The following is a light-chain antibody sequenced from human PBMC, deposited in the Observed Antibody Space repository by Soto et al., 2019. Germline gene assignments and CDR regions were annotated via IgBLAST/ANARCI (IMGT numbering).Light chain of an antibody. CDR1: QTITRYY. Sequence: EIVLTQSPATLSLSPGERATLSCRASQTITRYYLAWYQQKPGQAPRLLIYVASSRATGIPDRFSGSGSGTEFTLTISGLEPEDFAVYYCHQYGSSPPTFGQGTKLQIK. CDR2: VAS. J-gene: IGKJ2*01. CDR3: HQYGSSPPT. V-gene: IGKV3-20*01.